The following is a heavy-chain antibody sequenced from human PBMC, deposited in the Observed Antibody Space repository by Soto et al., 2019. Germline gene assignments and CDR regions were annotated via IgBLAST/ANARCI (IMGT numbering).Heavy chain of an antibody. CDR3: ARDKYDYDFWGVYYNETGFDY. CDR2: ISAYNGNT. CDR1: GYTFTSYG. V-gene: IGHV1-18*01. Sequence: ASVKVSCKASGYTFTSYGISWVRQAPGQGLEWMGWISAYNGNTNYAQKLQGRVTMTTDTSTSTAYMELRSLRSDDTAVYYCARDKYDYDFWGVYYNETGFDYWGQGTLVTVSS. J-gene: IGHJ4*02. D-gene: IGHD3-3*01.